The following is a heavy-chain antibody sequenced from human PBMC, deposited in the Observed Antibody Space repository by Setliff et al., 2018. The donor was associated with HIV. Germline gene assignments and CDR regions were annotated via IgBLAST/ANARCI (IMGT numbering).Heavy chain of an antibody. D-gene: IGHD6-19*01. CDR2: VNADNGNT. V-gene: IGHV1-3*01. Sequence: ASVKVSCKASGYTFTSYALHWVRQAPGQRLEWMGWVNADNGNTKYSEKFQGRVTVTRDTAASTVYMELSSLKSEDTAVYYCAREGQWLAWGQGTLVTVSS. J-gene: IGHJ5*02. CDR1: GYTFTSYA. CDR3: AREGQWLA.